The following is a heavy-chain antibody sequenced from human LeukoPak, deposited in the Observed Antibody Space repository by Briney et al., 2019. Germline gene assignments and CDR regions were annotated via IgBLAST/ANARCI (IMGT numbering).Heavy chain of an antibody. V-gene: IGHV3-13*01. CDR2: IGTAGVT. CDR1: GFTFSSYD. D-gene: IGHD5-12*01. Sequence: GGSLRLSCAASGFTFSSYDMHWVRQATGKGLEWVSAIGTAGVTYYPGSVKGRFTISRENAKNSLYLQMNSLRAGDTAVYYCAREAATMGDAFDIWGQGTMVTVSS. CDR3: AREAATMGDAFDI. J-gene: IGHJ3*02.